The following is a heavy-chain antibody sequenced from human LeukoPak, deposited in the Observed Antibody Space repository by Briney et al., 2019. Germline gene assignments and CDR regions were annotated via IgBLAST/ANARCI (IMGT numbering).Heavy chain of an antibody. Sequence: GGSLRLSCAASGFTFSSYAMSWVRQAPGKGPEWVSAISGSGGSTYYADSVKGRFTISRDNSKNTLYLQMNSLRAEDTAVYYCARDLLGYDSSGYYFQWGQGTLVTVSS. J-gene: IGHJ4*02. CDR2: ISGSGGST. V-gene: IGHV3-23*01. CDR1: GFTFSSYA. CDR3: ARDLLGYDSSGYYFQ. D-gene: IGHD3-22*01.